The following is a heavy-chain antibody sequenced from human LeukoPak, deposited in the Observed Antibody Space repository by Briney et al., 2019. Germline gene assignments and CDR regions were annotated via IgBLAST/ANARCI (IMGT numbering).Heavy chain of an antibody. CDR2: ISGCGGSS. V-gene: IGHV3-23*01. Sequence: PGGSLRHSCAASGFTFSSNAMSWVRKPPGKGLERASAISGCGGSSYYADSVKGRFTISRDNSKNTLYLQMNSLRAEDTAVYYCAKDLPGDSEVSDYWGQGTLVIVSS. D-gene: IGHD2-21*01. CDR3: AKDLPGDSEVSDY. J-gene: IGHJ4*02. CDR1: GFTFSSNA.